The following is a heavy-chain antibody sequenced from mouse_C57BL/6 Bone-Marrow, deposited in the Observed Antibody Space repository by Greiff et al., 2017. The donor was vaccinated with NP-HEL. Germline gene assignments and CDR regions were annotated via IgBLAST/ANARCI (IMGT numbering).Heavy chain of an antibody. CDR1: GYSFTGYY. CDR3: ARRLTMVTFDY. D-gene: IGHD2-3*01. Sequence: VQLKQSGPELVKPGASVKISCKASGYSFTGYYMNWVKQSPEKSLEWIGEINPSTGGTTYNQKFKAKATLTVDKSSSTAYMQLKSLTSEDSAVYYCARRLTMVTFDYWGQGTTLTVSS. CDR2: INPSTGGT. J-gene: IGHJ2*01. V-gene: IGHV1-42*01.